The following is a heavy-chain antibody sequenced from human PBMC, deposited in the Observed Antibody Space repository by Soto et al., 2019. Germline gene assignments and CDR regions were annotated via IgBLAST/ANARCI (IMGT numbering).Heavy chain of an antibody. CDR1: GGSISSSSYY. J-gene: IGHJ4*02. V-gene: IGHV4-39*01. CDR3: ARLVYDSSGYRPG. CDR2: IYYSGST. Sequence: QLQLQESGPGLVKPSETLSLTCTVSGGSISSSSYYWGWIRQPPGKGLEWIGSIYYSGSTYYNPSLTRRFTLSVDTSKNQFPLKLSSVPAADTAVYYCARLVYDSSGYRPGWGQGTLVTVSS. D-gene: IGHD3-22*01.